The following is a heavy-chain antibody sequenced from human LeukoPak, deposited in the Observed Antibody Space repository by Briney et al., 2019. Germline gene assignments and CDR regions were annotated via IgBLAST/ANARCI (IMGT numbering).Heavy chain of an antibody. CDR1: GGTFSSYT. V-gene: IGHV1-69*04. CDR3: ARDRDYDFWSGRDPNWFDL. CDR2: IIPILGIA. J-gene: IGHJ5*02. Sequence: SVKVSCKASGGTFSSYTISWVRQAPGQGLEWMGRIIPILGIANYAQKFQGRVTITADKSTSTAYMELSSLRSEDTAVYYCARDRDYDFWSGRDPNWFDLWGQGTLVTVSS. D-gene: IGHD3-3*01.